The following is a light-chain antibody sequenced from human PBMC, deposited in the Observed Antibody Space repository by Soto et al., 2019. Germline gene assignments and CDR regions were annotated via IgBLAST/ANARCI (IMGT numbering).Light chain of an antibody. V-gene: IGKV3-20*01. J-gene: IGKJ1*01. CDR3: QQYGSSPQT. CDR2: DSS. CDR1: QSLSSNF. Sequence: EIVLTQSPATLSLSPGERATLSCRASQSLSSNFLAWYQQKPGQPPRLLIYDSSTRATGFPDRFSGSGFGTDFTLTISRLEPEDFAVYYCQQYGSSPQTFGQGTKVEIK.